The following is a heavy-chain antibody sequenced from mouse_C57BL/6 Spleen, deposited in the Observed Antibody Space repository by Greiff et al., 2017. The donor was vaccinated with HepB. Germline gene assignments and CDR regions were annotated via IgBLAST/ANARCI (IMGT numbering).Heavy chain of an antibody. V-gene: IGHV1-53*01. CDR2: INPSNGGT. J-gene: IGHJ1*03. CDR3: ARSGYYAWYFDV. CDR1: GYTFTSYW. D-gene: IGHD1-1*01. Sequence: VKLQQPGTELVKPGASVKLSCKASGYTFTSYWMHWVKQRPGQGLEWIGNINPSNGGTNYNEKFKSKATLTVDKSSSTAYMQLSSLTSEDSAVYYCARSGYYAWYFDVWGTGTTVTVSS.